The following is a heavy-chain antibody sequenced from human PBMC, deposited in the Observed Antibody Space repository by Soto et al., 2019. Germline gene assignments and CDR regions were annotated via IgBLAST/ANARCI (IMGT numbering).Heavy chain of an antibody. Sequence: SVKVSCKASGGTFSSYAISWVRQAPGQGLEWMGGIIPIFGTANYAQKFQGRVTITADESTSTAYMELSSLRSEDTAVYYCAYIVATDAGEFDDWGQGTLVTSPQ. V-gene: IGHV1-69*13. D-gene: IGHD5-12*01. CDR2: IIPIFGTA. J-gene: IGHJ4*02. CDR1: GGTFSSYA. CDR3: AYIVATDAGEFDD.